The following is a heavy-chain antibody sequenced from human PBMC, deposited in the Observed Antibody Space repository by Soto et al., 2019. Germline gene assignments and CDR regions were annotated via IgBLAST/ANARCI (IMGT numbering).Heavy chain of an antibody. CDR3: SRGILG. CDR1: GGSINSGGYC. CDR2: ISYGGST. D-gene: IGHD5-18*01. J-gene: IGHJ1*01. V-gene: IGHV4-31*03. Sequence: QVQLQESGPGLVKPSQTLSLTCTVSGGSINSGGYCWSWIRQHPGKGLDWIGCISYGGSTSYNPSLKGRVTSSVDTSTNQFSLKLTSVTAADTAVYYCSRGILGWGQGALITVSS.